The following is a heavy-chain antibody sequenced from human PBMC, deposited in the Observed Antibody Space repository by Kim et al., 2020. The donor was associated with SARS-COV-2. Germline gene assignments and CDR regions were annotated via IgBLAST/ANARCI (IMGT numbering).Heavy chain of an antibody. J-gene: IGHJ4*02. CDR2: IIPILGIA. V-gene: IGHV1-69*04. D-gene: IGHD2-15*01. CDR3: ARAQFRYCSGGSCYSEVKYYFDY. Sequence: SVKVSCKSSGGTFSSYAISWVRQAPGQGLEWMGRIIPILGIANYAQKFQGRVTITADKSTSTAYMELSSLRSEDTAVYYCARAQFRYCSGGSCYSEVKYYFDYWGQGTLVTVSS. CDR1: GGTFSSYA.